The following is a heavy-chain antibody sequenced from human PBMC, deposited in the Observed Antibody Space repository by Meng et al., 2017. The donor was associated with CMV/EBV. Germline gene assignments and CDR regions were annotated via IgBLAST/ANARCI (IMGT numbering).Heavy chain of an antibody. CDR1: GYTFTGYY. CDR2: INPNSGGT. V-gene: IGHV1-2*02. D-gene: IGHD2-2*01. CDR3: ARGNSPEHTEDIVVVPAARAGGYYGMDV. Sequence: ASVKVSCKASGYTFTGYYMKWVRQAPGQGLEWMGWINPNSGGTNYAQKFQGRVTMTRDTSISTAYMELSRLRSDDTAVYYCARGNSPEHTEDIVVVPAARAGGYYGMDVWGQGTTVTVSS. J-gene: IGHJ6*02.